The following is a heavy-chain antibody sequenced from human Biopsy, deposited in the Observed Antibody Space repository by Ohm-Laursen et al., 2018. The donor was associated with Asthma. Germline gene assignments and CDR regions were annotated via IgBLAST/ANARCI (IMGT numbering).Heavy chain of an antibody. CDR2: INPSGGST. CDR3: ARDGPVGAPSDY. V-gene: IGHV1-46*01. CDR1: GCTFTSYY. J-gene: IGHJ4*02. D-gene: IGHD1-26*01. Sequence: ASVKVSCKASGCTFTSYYMHWVRQAPGQGLEWMGIINPSGGSTSYAQKFQGRVTMTRDTSTSTVYMELSSLRSEDTAVYYCARDGPVGAPSDYWGQGTLATVSS.